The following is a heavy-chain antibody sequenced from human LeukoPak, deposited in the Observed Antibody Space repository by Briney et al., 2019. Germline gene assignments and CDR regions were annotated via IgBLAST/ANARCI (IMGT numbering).Heavy chain of an antibody. V-gene: IGHV1-46*01. J-gene: IGHJ5*02. D-gene: IGHD3-10*01. Sequence: GASVKVSCTASGYTFTSYYMHWVRQAPGQGLEWMGIFNPSGGSRSYAQKFQSRVTMTRATSTRTVYMELSGLRSEDTAVYYCARDGSMVRGVIISPRRWFDPWGQGTLVTVSS. CDR3: ARDGSMVRGVIISPRRWFDP. CDR2: FNPSGGSR. CDR1: GYTFTSYY.